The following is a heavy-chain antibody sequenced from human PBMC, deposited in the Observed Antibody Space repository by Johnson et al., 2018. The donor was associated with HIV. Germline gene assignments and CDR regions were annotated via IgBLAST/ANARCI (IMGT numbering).Heavy chain of an antibody. CDR3: VREGVNNVLEI. Sequence: MQLVESGGGLVQPGGSLRLSCAASGFTFSNSWMSWVRQAPGTGLQWVAYIHSGGHHIVYADSVRVRFIISRDNAKNALYLQMNSLRAEDTAVYYCVREGVNNVLEIWGQGTMLTVST. CDR1: GFTFSNSW. V-gene: IGHV3-48*04. J-gene: IGHJ3*02. D-gene: IGHD2/OR15-2a*01. CDR2: IHSGGHHI.